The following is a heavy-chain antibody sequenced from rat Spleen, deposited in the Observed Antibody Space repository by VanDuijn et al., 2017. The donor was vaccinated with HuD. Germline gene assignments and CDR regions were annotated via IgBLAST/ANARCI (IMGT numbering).Heavy chain of an antibody. V-gene: IGHV5-36*01. CDR3: TRVGVGLDY. D-gene: IGHD4-3*01. CDR1: GFTFDDYG. CDR2: ISWSGSST. Sequence: EVKLVESGGGLVQPGRSLKLSCAASGFTFDDYGMAWVRQAPKNGLEWVANISWSGSSTYYPDNVKGRFTISRDNVKNVLYLQMNNLRSEDTAIYYCTRVGVGLDYWGQGVMVTVSS. J-gene: IGHJ2*01.